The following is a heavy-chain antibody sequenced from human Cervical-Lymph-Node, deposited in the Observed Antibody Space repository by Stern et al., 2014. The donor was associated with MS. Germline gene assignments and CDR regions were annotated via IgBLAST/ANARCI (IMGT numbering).Heavy chain of an antibody. Sequence: QLVQSGAEVKKPGSSVKVSCKASGGTSNRHGISWVRQAPGQGLAWMGGLIPVMSTIDYAQKLQGRVTITANESTSTTYMELSSLRSEDTAVYYCARRGSARRGSGWLDPWGQGTLVTVSS. V-gene: IGHV1-69*01. CDR2: LIPVMSTI. J-gene: IGHJ5*02. CDR1: GGTSNRHG. CDR3: ARRGSARRGSGWLDP. D-gene: IGHD3-10*01.